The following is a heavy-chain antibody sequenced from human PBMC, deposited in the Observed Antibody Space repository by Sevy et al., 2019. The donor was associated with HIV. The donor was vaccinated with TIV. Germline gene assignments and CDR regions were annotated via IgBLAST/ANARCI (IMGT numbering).Heavy chain of an antibody. J-gene: IGHJ4*02. CDR3: GGIEVAGPLRSDY. V-gene: IGHV3-64D*06. CDR2: ISSNGCST. Sequence: GGSLRLSCSASGFTFSSYAMHWVRQAPGKGLEYVSAISSNGCSTYYADSVKGRFTISRYNSKNTLYLQMSSLGAEDTAVYYCGGIEVAGPLRSDYWGQGTLVTVSS. D-gene: IGHD6-19*01. CDR1: GFTFSSYA.